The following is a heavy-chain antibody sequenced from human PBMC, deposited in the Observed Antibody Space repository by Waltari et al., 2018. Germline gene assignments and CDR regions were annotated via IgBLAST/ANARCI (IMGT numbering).Heavy chain of an antibody. CDR2: IMTDGSEE. V-gene: IGHV3-7*01. J-gene: IGHJ3*02. CDR1: GFPLRRYW. Sequence: EVQLVESGGGLVQPGGSLRLSCAAPGFPLRRYWMSWVRQAPGKGPEWVANIMTDGSEEYYVDSVRGRFTISRDNAKNSLYLQMNSLRPEDTAVYYCARDQWFAFDIWGHGTMVTVSS. CDR3: ARDQWFAFDI. D-gene: IGHD3-22*01.